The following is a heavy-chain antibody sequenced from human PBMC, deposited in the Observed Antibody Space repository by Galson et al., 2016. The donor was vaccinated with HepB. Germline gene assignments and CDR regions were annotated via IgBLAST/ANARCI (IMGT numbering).Heavy chain of an antibody. CDR1: GITFNTYA. CDR2: ISYDGSNK. D-gene: IGHD6-19*01. Sequence: SLRLSCAASGITFNTYAMHWVRQAPGNGLEWLALISYDGSNKYYADSVKGRLTISRDNSKNTLYLQMNSLSAEDTVLYYCAKDARTPYTSGWYCFDYWGQGTLVTVSS. V-gene: IGHV3-30-3*01. CDR3: AKDARTPYTSGWYCFDY. J-gene: IGHJ4*02.